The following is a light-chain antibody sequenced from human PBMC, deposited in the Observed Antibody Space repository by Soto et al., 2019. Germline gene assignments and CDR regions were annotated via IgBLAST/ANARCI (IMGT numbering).Light chain of an antibody. J-gene: IGKJ4*01. CDR1: QSVSSN. V-gene: IGKV3-15*01. CDR2: GAS. CDR3: QQYNNWSPLT. Sequence: EIEMTQSPATLSVSPGERATLSCRASQSVSSNLAWYQQKPGQAPRLLIYGASTRATGIPARFSVSGSGTEFTLTISSLQSEDFAVYYCQQYNNWSPLTFGGGTKVEIK.